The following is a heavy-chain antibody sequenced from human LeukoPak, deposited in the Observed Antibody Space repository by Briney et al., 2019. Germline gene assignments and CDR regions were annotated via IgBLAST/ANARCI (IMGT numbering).Heavy chain of an antibody. V-gene: IGHV3-48*01. D-gene: IGHD5-18*01. Sequence: GGSLRLSCAASGFTFSNYNMNWVRQAPGKGLEWVSYISSSGSTIYYADSVKGRFTISRDNADNSLYLQMNSLRAEDTAVYYCARDQGRYSYGYPDYFDYWGQGTLVTVSS. CDR3: ARDQGRYSYGYPDYFDY. CDR1: GFTFSNYN. J-gene: IGHJ4*02. CDR2: ISSSGSTI.